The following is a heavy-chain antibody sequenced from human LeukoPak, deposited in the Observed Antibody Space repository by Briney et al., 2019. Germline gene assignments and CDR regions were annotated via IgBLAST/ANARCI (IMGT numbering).Heavy chain of an antibody. CDR3: ARADYGSLDY. D-gene: IGHD3-16*01. V-gene: IGHV4-59*01. Sequence: PSETLSLTCTASGGSISSYYWSWIRQPPGKGLEWIGYIYYSGSTNYNPSLKSRVTISVGTSKNQFSLKLSSVTAADTAVYYCARADYGSLDYWGQGTLVTVSS. CDR1: GGSISSYY. CDR2: IYYSGST. J-gene: IGHJ4*02.